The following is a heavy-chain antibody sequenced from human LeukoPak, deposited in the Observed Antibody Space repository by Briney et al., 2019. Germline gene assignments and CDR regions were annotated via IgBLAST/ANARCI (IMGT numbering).Heavy chain of an antibody. V-gene: IGHV3-20*04. J-gene: IGHJ4*02. D-gene: IGHD3-22*01. Sequence: GGSLRLSCAASGFTFDDYGMSWVRQAPGKGLEWVSGINWNGGSTGYADSAKGRFTISRDNAKNSLYLQMNSLRAEDTALYYCARGYYYDSSGGHDYWGQGTLVTVSS. CDR1: GFTFDDYG. CDR2: INWNGGST. CDR3: ARGYYYDSSGGHDY.